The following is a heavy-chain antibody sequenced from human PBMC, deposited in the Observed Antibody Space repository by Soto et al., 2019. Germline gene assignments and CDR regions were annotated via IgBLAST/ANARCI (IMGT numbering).Heavy chain of an antibody. J-gene: IGHJ5*02. CDR1: GFTFTSSA. V-gene: IGHV1-58*02. D-gene: IGHD3-10*01. Sequence: QMQLVQSGPEVKKPGTSVKVSCKASGFTFTSSAMQWVRQARGQRLEWIGWIVVGSGITNYAQKFQERVTITRDMSTSTAYMELSSLRSEDTAVYYCAADSSLWFGELGWFDPWGQGTLVTVSS. CDR2: IVVGSGIT. CDR3: AADSSLWFGELGWFDP.